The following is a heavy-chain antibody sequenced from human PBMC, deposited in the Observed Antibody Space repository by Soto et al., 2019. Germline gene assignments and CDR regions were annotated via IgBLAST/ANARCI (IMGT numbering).Heavy chain of an antibody. Sequence: SETLSLTCTVSGDSTSMSSYYWGWIRQPPGKGLEWIGNIYHTGATYYNPPLQSRVTMSVDTSKDQFSLRLSSVTAADTAVYYCARGWEWFSFDPWGQGTLVTVSS. V-gene: IGHV4-39*01. D-gene: IGHD3-3*01. J-gene: IGHJ5*02. CDR1: GDSTSMSSYY. CDR2: IYHTGAT. CDR3: ARGWEWFSFDP.